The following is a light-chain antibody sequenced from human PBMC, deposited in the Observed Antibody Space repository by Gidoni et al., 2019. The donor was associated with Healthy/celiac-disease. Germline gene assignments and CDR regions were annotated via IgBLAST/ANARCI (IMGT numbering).Light chain of an antibody. CDR1: QSISSW. J-gene: IGKJ2*01. V-gene: IGKV1-5*03. Sequence: DIQITQSPSTLSASVGDRVTITCRASQSISSWLAWYQQKPGKAPKLLIYKASSLESGVPSRFSGSGSGTEFTLTISSLQPDDFATYYCQQYNIMYTFGQGTKLEIK. CDR2: KAS. CDR3: QQYNIMYT.